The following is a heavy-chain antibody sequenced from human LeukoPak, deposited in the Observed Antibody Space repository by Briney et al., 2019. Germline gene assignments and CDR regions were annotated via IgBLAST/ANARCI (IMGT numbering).Heavy chain of an antibody. CDR1: GSTFSSYA. Sequence: GGSLRLSCAASGSTFSSYAMHWVRQAPGKGLEYVSAISSNGGSTYYANSVKGRFTISRDNSKNTLYLQMGSLRADDMAVYYCARVGYTSYYYYGMDVWGQGTTVTVSS. J-gene: IGHJ6*02. V-gene: IGHV3-64*01. D-gene: IGHD6-13*01. CDR2: ISSNGGST. CDR3: ARVGYTSYYYYGMDV.